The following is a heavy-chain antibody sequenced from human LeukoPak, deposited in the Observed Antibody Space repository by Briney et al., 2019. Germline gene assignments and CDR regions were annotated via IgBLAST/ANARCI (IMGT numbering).Heavy chain of an antibody. V-gene: IGHV3-21*01. Sequence: GGSLRLSCAASGFTFSSYSMNWVRQAPGKGLEWVSSISSSSSSYIYYADSVKGRFTISRDNAKNSLYLQMNSLRAEDTAVYYCARGDNDYGPNPGFDYWGQGTLVTVSS. CDR3: ARGDNDYGPNPGFDY. CDR2: ISSSSSSYI. D-gene: IGHD4-17*01. J-gene: IGHJ4*02. CDR1: GFTFSSYS.